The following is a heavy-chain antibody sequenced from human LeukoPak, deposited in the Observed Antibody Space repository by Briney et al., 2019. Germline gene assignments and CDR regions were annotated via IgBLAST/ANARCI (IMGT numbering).Heavy chain of an antibody. CDR2: INMDGSIT. J-gene: IGHJ4*02. CDR1: GFTFSNYW. V-gene: IGHV3-74*01. Sequence: GGSLRLSCAASGFTFSNYWMHWVRQAPGKGLVWVSRINMDGSITSYADSVKGRFIISRDNAKSTLYLQMNSLRAESTAVYYCAREGPYYYDSKEVDYWGQGTLVTVSS. D-gene: IGHD3-22*01. CDR3: AREGPYYYDSKEVDY.